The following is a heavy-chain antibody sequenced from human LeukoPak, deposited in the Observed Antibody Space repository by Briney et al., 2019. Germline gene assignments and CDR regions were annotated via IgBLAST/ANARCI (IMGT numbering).Heavy chain of an antibody. V-gene: IGHV4-34*01. CDR2: INHSGST. CDR3: ARASIIMVRGVIPLYNWFDP. CDR1: GGSFSGYY. J-gene: IGHJ5*02. D-gene: IGHD3-10*01. Sequence: PSETLSLTCAVYGGSFSGYYWSWIRQPPGKGLEWIGEINHSGSTNYNPSLKSRVTISVDTSKNQFSLKLSSVTAADTAVYYCARASIIMVRGVIPLYNWFDPWGQGTLVAVSS.